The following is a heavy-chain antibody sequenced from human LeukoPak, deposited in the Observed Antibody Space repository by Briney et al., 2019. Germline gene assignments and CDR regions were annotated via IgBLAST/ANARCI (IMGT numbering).Heavy chain of an antibody. V-gene: IGHV1-8*01. D-gene: IGHD1-26*01. J-gene: IGHJ4*02. Sequence: ASVKVSCKASGYTFTSYDINWVRQATGQGLEWMGWMNPNSGNTGYAQKLQGRVTMTTDTSTSTAYMELRSLRSDDTAVYYCARDSSLHFDYWGQGTLVTVSS. CDR2: MNPNSGNT. CDR3: ARDSSLHFDY. CDR1: GYTFTSYD.